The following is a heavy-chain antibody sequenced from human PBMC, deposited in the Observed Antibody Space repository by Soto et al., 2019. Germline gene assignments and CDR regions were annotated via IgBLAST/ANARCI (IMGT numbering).Heavy chain of an antibody. CDR2: IYYSGST. CDR1: GGSISSGGYY. CDR3: ARTSYDSSGTAADP. Sequence: QVQLQESGPGLVKPSQTLSLTCTVSGGSISSGGYYWSWIRQHPGKGLEWIGYIYYSGSTYYNPSLKRRVTISVETSKNLFSLKLSSVTAADTAVYYCARTSYDSSGTAADPWGQGTLVTVSS. D-gene: IGHD3-22*01. V-gene: IGHV4-31*03. J-gene: IGHJ5*02.